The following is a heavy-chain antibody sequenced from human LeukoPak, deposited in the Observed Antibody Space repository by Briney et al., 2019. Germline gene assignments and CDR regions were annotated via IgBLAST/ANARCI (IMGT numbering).Heavy chain of an antibody. CDR2: IYYSGST. CDR3: ARRRDSGSFV. V-gene: IGHV4-59*01. Sequence: SETLSLTCTVSGGSISSYYWSWIRQPPGKGLEWIGYIYYSGSTNYNPSLKSRVTISVDTSKNQFSLKLSSVTAADTAVYYCARRRDSGSFVWGQGTLVTVSS. D-gene: IGHD1-26*01. J-gene: IGHJ4*01. CDR1: GGSISSYY.